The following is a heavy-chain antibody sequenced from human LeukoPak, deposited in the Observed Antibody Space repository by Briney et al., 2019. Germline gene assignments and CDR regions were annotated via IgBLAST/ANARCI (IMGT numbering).Heavy chain of an antibody. J-gene: IGHJ1*01. CDR2: IYTRGTS. V-gene: IGHV4-61*09. Sequence: SQTLSLTCNVSGGSISSGSYYWYWLRHPPGNELEWIVHIYTRGTSNYNPYLKSRVTMSVDTSKNQFSLNLSTVDAADTAVYYCARAVAAKEYFEHWGQGTLVIVSS. CDR3: ARAVAAKEYFEH. D-gene: IGHD2-15*01. CDR1: GGSISSGSYY.